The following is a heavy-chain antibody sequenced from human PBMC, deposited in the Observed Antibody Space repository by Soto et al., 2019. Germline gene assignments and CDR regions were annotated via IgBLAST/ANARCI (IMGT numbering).Heavy chain of an antibody. J-gene: IGHJ5*02. Sequence: GESLKISCKVSGYSFSNYWIAWARQMPGKGLEYIGIIYPSDSDTRYSPSFQGQVTISADKSISTAYLQWSSLKASDTAIYYCARHGFYGDYASNYFDPWGQGTLVTVSS. CDR2: IYPSDSDT. D-gene: IGHD4-17*01. V-gene: IGHV5-51*01. CDR3: ARHGFYGDYASNYFDP. CDR1: GYSFSNYW.